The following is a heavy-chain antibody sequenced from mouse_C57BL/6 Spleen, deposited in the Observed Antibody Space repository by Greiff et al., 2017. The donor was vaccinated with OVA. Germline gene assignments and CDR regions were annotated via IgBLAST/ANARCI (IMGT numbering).Heavy chain of an antibody. CDR3: ARDCSSYVRYFDV. CDR1: GFSLTSYA. D-gene: IGHD1-1*01. V-gene: IGHV2-9-1*01. CDR2: IWTGGGT. Sequence: VQLQESGPGLVAPSQSLSITCTVSGFSLTSYAISWVRQPPGKGLEWLGVIWTGGGTNYNSALKSRLSISKDNSKSKVFLKMNRLQTDDAARYFCARDCSSYVRYFDVWGTGTTVTVSS. J-gene: IGHJ1*03.